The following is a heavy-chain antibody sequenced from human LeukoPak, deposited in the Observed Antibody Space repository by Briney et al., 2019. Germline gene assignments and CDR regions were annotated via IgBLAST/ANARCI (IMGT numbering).Heavy chain of an antibody. CDR1: GGSISNSY. D-gene: IGHD1-26*01. Sequence: SETLSLTCTVSGGSISNSYWSWIRQPPGKGLEWIGFSHDSESTNYNPSLKSRVSISLDTSKNQVSLWLSSVTAADTAVYYCARGDASGRPGIRFDFWGQGTLVTVSS. J-gene: IGHJ4*02. CDR2: SHDSEST. V-gene: IGHV4-59*01. CDR3: ARGDASGRPGIRFDF.